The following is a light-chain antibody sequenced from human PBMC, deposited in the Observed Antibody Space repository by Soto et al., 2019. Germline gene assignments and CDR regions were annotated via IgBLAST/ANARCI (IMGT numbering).Light chain of an antibody. CDR3: QHGYVAPYS. Sequence: DIQVTQSPSSVSPSIGDTVTITCRASEDINVYLNWYQQKPGEVPKLLIYSASTLHSGVPSRFTGSGYETDFTLTIRSLQPEDFATYYCQHGYVAPYSFGQGTKVDIK. CDR1: EDINVY. J-gene: IGKJ2*03. CDR2: SAS. V-gene: IGKV1-39*01.